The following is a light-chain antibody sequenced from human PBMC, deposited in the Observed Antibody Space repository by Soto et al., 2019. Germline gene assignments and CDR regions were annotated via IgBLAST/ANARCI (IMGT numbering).Light chain of an antibody. Sequence: EIVLTQSPATLSLSPGDRATLSCRASQSVSSYLAWYQQKPGQAPRLLIYDASNRAAGIPARISGRGSGTTVTLPITSLEPEDFAVYYCQQRSDWPSTFGGGTKLEIK. CDR3: QQRSDWPST. CDR1: QSVSSY. V-gene: IGKV3-11*01. J-gene: IGKJ4*01. CDR2: DAS.